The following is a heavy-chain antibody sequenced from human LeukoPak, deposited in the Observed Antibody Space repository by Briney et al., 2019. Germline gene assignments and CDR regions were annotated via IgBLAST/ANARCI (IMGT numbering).Heavy chain of an antibody. CDR2: IYASANP. J-gene: IGHJ4*02. CDR1: GGSISSYY. D-gene: IGHD3-10*01. V-gene: IGHV4-4*07. Sequence: SETLSLTCIVSGGSISSYYWSWIRQPAGKGLQWIGRIYASANPNYNPSLKSRVTISADTSKNQFSLKLTSVTAADTAVYYCARDTRIILVRGVKDHYSDYWGQGILVTVSS. CDR3: ARDTRIILVRGVKDHYSDY.